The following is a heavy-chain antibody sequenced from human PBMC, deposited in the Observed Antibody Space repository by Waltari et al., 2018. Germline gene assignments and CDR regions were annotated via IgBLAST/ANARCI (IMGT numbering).Heavy chain of an antibody. V-gene: IGHV1-2*02. J-gene: IGHJ4*02. D-gene: IGHD1-26*01. CDR1: GYTFTGYY. CDR2: INPNSGGT. Sequence: QVQLVQSGAEVKKPGASVKVSCKASGYTFTGYYMHWVRQAPGQGLEWMGWINPNSGGTNYAQKCQGRVTMTRDTSISTAYMELSRLRSDDTAVYYCARGQQDSGSYFFDYWGQGTLVTVSS. CDR3: ARGQQDSGSYFFDY.